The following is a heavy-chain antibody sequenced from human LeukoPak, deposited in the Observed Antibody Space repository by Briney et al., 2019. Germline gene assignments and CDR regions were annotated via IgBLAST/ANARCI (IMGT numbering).Heavy chain of an antibody. CDR1: AFTFSSYS. Sequence: GGSLRLSCAASAFTFSSYSMNWVRQAPGKGLEWVSSISSSSSYIYYADSVKGRFTISRDNAKNSLYLQMNSLRAEDTAVDYCARVLLEGEDYWGQGTLVTVSS. J-gene: IGHJ4*02. V-gene: IGHV3-21*01. CDR2: ISSSSSYI. CDR3: ARVLLEGEDY. D-gene: IGHD2-15*01.